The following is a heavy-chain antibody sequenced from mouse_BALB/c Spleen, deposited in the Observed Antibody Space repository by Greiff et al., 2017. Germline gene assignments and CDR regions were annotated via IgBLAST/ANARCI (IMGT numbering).Heavy chain of an antibody. V-gene: IGHV3-2*02. Sequence: EVKLVESGPGLVKPSQSLSLTCTVTGYSITSDYAWNWIRQFPGNTLEWMGYISYSGSTSYNPSLKSRISITRDTSKNQFFLQLNSVTTEDTATYYCARSTMITTAWFADWGQGTLVTVSA. CDR1: GYSITSDYA. CDR2: ISYSGST. CDR3: ARSTMITTAWFAD. J-gene: IGHJ3*01. D-gene: IGHD2-4*01.